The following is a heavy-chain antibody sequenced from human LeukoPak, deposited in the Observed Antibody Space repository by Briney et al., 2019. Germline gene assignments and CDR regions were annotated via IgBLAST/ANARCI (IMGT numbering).Heavy chain of an antibody. Sequence: ASVKVSCKASGYTFTGYYMHWVRQAPGQGLEWMGWINPNSGGTNYAQKFQGRVTMTRDTSISTAYMELSRLRSDDTAVYYCARAVTYSSGWYGAYNWFDPWGQRTLVTVSS. J-gene: IGHJ5*02. CDR1: GYTFTGYY. D-gene: IGHD6-19*01. V-gene: IGHV1-2*02. CDR2: INPNSGGT. CDR3: ARAVTYSSGWYGAYNWFDP.